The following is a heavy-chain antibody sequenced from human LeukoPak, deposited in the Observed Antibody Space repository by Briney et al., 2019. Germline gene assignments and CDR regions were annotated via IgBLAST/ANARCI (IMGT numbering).Heavy chain of an antibody. CDR1: GYTFTSYD. D-gene: IGHD3-3*01. J-gene: IGHJ4*02. CDR2: MNPNSGNT. CDR3: ARVSDFWSGYYLDY. V-gene: IGHV1-8*03. Sequence: ASVKASCKASGYTFTSYDINWVRQATGQGLEWMGWMNPNSGNTGYAQKFQGRVTITRNTSISTAYMELSSLGSEDTAVYYCARVSDFWSGYYLDYWGQGTLVTVSS.